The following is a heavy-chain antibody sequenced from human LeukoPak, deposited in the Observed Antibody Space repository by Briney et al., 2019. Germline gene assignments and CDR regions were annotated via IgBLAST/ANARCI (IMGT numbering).Heavy chain of an antibody. Sequence: GGSLRLSCAASGFTFSYSWMYWVRQAPGKGLVWVSRIDTDGSRTDYADSVKGRFSISRDDSKNTVYLQMNSLRAEDTAIYYCAKESPYYSDRDYYFDYWGQGTLVTVSS. V-gene: IGHV3-74*01. J-gene: IGHJ4*02. CDR1: GFTFSYSW. D-gene: IGHD3-22*01. CDR2: IDTDGSRT. CDR3: AKESPYYSDRDYYFDY.